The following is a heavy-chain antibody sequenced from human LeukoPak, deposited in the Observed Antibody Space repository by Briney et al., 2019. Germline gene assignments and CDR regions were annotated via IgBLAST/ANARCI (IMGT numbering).Heavy chain of an antibody. CDR2: INPNSGDK. V-gene: IGHV1-2*02. CDR1: GYTFTGYV. CDR3: AGSTWGVGYCSGATCYAGDFNY. J-gene: IGHJ4*02. Sequence: GASVKASCKASGYTFTGYVLHWVRQAPGQGPEWMAWINPNSGDKIYAQKFQGRVTMTRDTSINTAYMELSRLRSDDTAVYYCAGSTWGVGYCSGATCYAGDFNYWGQGTVVTVFS. D-gene: IGHD2-15*01.